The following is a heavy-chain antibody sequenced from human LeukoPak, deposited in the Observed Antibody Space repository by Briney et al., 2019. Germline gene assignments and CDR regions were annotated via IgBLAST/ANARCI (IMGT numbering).Heavy chain of an antibody. Sequence: NPSETLSLTCTVSGGSISSYYWSWIRQPPGKGLEWVGYIYYSGSTIYNPSLKSRVTISVDTSKNQFSLKLSSVTAADTAVYYCARTTYSSSWYVDYWGQGTLVTVSS. D-gene: IGHD6-13*01. J-gene: IGHJ4*02. CDR2: IYYSGST. CDR3: ARTTYSSSWYVDY. V-gene: IGHV4-59*08. CDR1: GGSISSYY.